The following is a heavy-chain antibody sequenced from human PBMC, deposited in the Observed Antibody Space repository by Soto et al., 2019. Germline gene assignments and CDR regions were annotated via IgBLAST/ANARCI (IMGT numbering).Heavy chain of an antibody. D-gene: IGHD3-22*01. V-gene: IGHV3-23*01. J-gene: IGHJ3*02. CDR1: GFPFRSYA. CDR3: XKGGYYYDSGDSDALDI. Sequence: GGSLRLSCAVSGFPFRSYAMSWVRQAPGKGLEWVSAISGSGDNTYLADSVKGRFTISRDNSKNTSYLQMNSLRAEDTAVYYCXKGGYYYDSGDSDALDIWGQGTMVTVSS. CDR2: ISGSGDNT.